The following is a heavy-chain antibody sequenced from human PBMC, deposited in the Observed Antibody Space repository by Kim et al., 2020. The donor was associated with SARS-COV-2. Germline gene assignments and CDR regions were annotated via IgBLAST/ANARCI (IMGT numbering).Heavy chain of an antibody. CDR1: GFTFSSYA. D-gene: IGHD3-16*01. CDR2: VSGSGGST. CDR3: AKEVGAVPFDY. Sequence: GGSLRLSCAASGFTFSSYAMTWVRQAPGKGLEWVSTVSGSGGSTYHADSVKGRFTVSRDNSKNTLYLQMNSLRAEDTAIYYCAKEVGAVPFDYWGQGTLVTVSS. V-gene: IGHV3-23*01. J-gene: IGHJ4*02.